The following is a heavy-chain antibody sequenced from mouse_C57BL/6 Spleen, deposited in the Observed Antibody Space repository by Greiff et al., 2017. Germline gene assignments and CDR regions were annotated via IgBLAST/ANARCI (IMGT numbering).Heavy chain of an antibody. CDR1: GFSLTSYG. V-gene: IGHV2-2*01. D-gene: IGHD2-1*01. Sequence: VQLVESGPGLVQPSQSLSITCTVSGFSLTSYGVHWVRQSPGKGLEWLGVIWSGGSTDYNAAFISRLSISKDNSKSQVFFKMNSLQADDTAIYYCARGGYGNSYYAMDYWGQGTSVTVSS. CDR2: IWSGGST. CDR3: ARGGYGNSYYAMDY. J-gene: IGHJ4*01.